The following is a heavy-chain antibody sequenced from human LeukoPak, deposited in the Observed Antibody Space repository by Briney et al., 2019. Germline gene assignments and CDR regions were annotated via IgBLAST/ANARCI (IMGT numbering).Heavy chain of an antibody. CDR1: GGSISSGSYY. CDR2: IYTSGST. D-gene: IGHD1-1*01. V-gene: IGHV4-61*02. J-gene: IGHJ5*02. Sequence: PSETLSLTCTVSGGSISSGSYYWSWIRQPAGKGLEWIGRIYTSGSTNYNPSLKSRVTISYTSKNQFSLKLNSVTAADTAVYYCARGEWNNRFDTWGQGTLVTVSS. CDR3: ARGEWNNRFDT.